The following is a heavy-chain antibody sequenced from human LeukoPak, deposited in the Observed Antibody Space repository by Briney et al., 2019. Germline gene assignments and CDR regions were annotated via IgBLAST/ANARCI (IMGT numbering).Heavy chain of an antibody. V-gene: IGHV4-34*01. CDR1: GGSFSGYY. CDR3: ARLAGRRFLEDH. Sequence: SETLSLTCAVYGGSFSGYYWSWIRQPPGKGLEWIGEINHSGSTNYNPSLKSRVTISVDTSKNQFSLRLSSVTAADTAVYYCARLAGRRFLEDHWGQGTLVTVSS. CDR2: INHSGST. D-gene: IGHD3-3*01. J-gene: IGHJ4*02.